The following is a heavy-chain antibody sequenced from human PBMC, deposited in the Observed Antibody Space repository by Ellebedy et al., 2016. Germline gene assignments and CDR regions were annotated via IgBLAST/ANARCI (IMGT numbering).Heavy chain of an antibody. Sequence: GESLKISXAASGFTFSSYAMSWVRQAPGKGLEWVSAISGSGGSTYYADSVKGRFTISRDNSKNTLYLQMNSLRAEDTAVYYCAKDAKQPPGRYDFWSGYYTNWGQGTLVTVSS. D-gene: IGHD3-3*01. CDR1: GFTFSSYA. CDR3: AKDAKQPPGRYDFWSGYYTN. J-gene: IGHJ4*02. V-gene: IGHV3-23*01. CDR2: ISGSGGST.